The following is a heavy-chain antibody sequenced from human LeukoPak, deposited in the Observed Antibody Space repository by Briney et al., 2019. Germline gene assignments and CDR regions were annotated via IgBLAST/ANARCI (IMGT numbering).Heavy chain of an antibody. J-gene: IGHJ6*02. CDR3: ARNRLAYYYYGMDV. Sequence: SPMADGYPFGREGRCRGPPAHEQKIEWMGWTSAYNGNTNYAQKLQGSVTMTTDTSTSTAYMEVRSLRSDDTAVYYCARNRLAYYYYGMDVWGQGTTVTVSS. V-gene: IGHV1-18*01. CDR1: GYPFGREG. CDR2: TSAYNGNT.